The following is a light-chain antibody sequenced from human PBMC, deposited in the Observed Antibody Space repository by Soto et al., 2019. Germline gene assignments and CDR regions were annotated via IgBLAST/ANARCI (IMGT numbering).Light chain of an antibody. Sequence: QSVLTQPASVSGSPGQSITISCTGTSSDLGSYNLVSWYQQHPGKAPKLIIYEVSKWPSGVSNRFFGSKSGNTASLTISGLQAEDEADYYCCSYAGGPILFGGGTKLTVL. J-gene: IGLJ2*01. CDR2: EVS. V-gene: IGLV2-23*02. CDR3: CSYAGGPIL. CDR1: SSDLGSYNL.